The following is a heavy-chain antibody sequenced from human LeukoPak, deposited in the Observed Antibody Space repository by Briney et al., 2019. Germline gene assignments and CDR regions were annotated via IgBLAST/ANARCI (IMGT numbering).Heavy chain of an antibody. V-gene: IGHV4-39*07. CDR1: GGSISISSSSYY. CDR3: AGSFEWLLVVPAADFDY. D-gene: IGHD2-2*01. Sequence: SETLSLTCTVSGGSISISSSSYYWGWIRQPPGKGLEWIGNVYYTGSTNYNPSLKSRVTISVDTSKNQFSLKLSSVTAADTAVYYCAGSFEWLLVVPAADFDYWGQGTLVTVSS. J-gene: IGHJ4*02. CDR2: VYYTGST.